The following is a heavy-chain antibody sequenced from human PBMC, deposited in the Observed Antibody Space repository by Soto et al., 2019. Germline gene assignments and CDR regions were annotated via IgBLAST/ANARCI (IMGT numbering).Heavy chain of an antibody. CDR2: IWYDGSNK. D-gene: IGHD5-18*01. Sequence: QVQLVESGGGVVQPGRSLRLSCAASGFTFSSYGMHWVRQAPGKGLEWVAVIWYDGSNKYYVDSVKGRFTISRDNSKNTLYLQMNGLRVEDTAVYYCGSSDSQGAIDYWGQGTLVTVSS. CDR1: GFTFSSYG. CDR3: GSSDSQGAIDY. V-gene: IGHV3-33*01. J-gene: IGHJ4*02.